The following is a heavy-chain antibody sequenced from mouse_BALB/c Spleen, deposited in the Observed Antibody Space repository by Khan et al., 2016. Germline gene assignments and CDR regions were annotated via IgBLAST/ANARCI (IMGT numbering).Heavy chain of an antibody. CDR3: ARDYGYYYWYFDV. V-gene: IGHV3-2*02. J-gene: IGHJ1*01. CDR2: ISYSGST. D-gene: IGHD1-2*01. CDR1: GYSITSDYA. Sequence: EVKLEVSGPGLVKPSQSLSLTCTVTGYSITSDYAWNWIRQFPGNKLEWMGYISYSGSTNYNPSLKSRISITRDTSKNQFFLQLNSVTTEDTATYYCARDYGYYYWYFDVWGAGTTVTVSS.